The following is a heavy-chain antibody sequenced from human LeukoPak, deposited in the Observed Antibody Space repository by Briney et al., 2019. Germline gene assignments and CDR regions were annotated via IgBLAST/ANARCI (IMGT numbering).Heavy chain of an antibody. Sequence: SAKVSCKASGYTFTSYATNWVRQAPGQGLEWMGGIIPIFGTANYAQKFQGRVTITADESTSTAYMELSSLRSEDTAVYYCARGRETYDYGGNDYWGQGTLVTVSS. V-gene: IGHV1-69*13. J-gene: IGHJ4*02. CDR2: IIPIFGTA. CDR3: ARGRETYDYGGNDY. D-gene: IGHD4-23*01. CDR1: GYTFTSYA.